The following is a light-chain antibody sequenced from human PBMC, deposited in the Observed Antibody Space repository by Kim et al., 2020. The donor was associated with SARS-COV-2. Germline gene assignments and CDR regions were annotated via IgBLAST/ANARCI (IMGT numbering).Light chain of an antibody. J-gene: IGLJ3*02. CDR1: SLRSYH. Sequence: SSELTQDPAVSVALGQTVRITCQGDSLRSYHATWYQQKPGQAPILVIYGKNNRPSGIPDRFSGSSSGNTASLTITGTQADDEADYYCNSRDSNDNDVFVG. V-gene: IGLV3-19*01. CDR3: NSRDSNDNDV. CDR2: GKN.